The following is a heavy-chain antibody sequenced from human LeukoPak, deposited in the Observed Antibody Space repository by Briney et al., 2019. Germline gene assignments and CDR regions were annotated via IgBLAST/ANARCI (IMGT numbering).Heavy chain of an antibody. J-gene: IGHJ4*02. D-gene: IGHD3-16*02. Sequence: SETLSLTCTVSDFSISSGDHYWSWIRQPPGKGLEWIGYIYYSGTTYYNPSLQSRVTISVDTSKSKFSLKLTSVIAADTAVYYCARVVYEYVWGSYRYPHYFDLWGRGTLVTVSS. CDR3: ARVVYEYVWGSYRYPHYFDL. CDR2: IYYSGTT. V-gene: IGHV4-30-4*01. CDR1: DFSISSGDHY.